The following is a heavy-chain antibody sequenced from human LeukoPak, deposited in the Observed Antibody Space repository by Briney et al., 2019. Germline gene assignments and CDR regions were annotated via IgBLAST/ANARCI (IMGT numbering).Heavy chain of an antibody. CDR1: GGSTSSFY. Sequence: KPSETPSPTRPGSGGSTSSFYRGWIRPPPREGLGWDGDIYYSGSTNYNPSLKSRVTISVDTSKNQFSLKLSSVTAADTAVYYCARSRPTYYYDSSGTNFDYWGQGTLVTVSS. CDR2: IYYSGST. D-gene: IGHD3-22*01. CDR3: ARSRPTYYYDSSGTNFDY. V-gene: IGHV4-59*08. J-gene: IGHJ4*02.